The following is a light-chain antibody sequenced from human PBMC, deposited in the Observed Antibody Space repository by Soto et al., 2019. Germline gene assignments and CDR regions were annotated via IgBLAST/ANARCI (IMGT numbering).Light chain of an antibody. Sequence: QSVLTQPPSVSGAPGQRVTISCTGRKSNIGAGFAVHWYQHIPGAAPRLLIYDNTDRPSGVPDRFFASTSGTSASLTINGLQAEDEGDYYCQSYDSRLTGSYVFGTGTKVTVL. CDR3: QSYDSRLTGSYV. CDR2: DNT. CDR1: KSNIGAGFA. J-gene: IGLJ1*01. V-gene: IGLV1-40*01.